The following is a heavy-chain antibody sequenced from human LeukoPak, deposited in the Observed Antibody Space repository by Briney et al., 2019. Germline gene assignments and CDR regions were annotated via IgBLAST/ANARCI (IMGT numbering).Heavy chain of an antibody. CDR2: ISSSGSTI. CDR3: AKDYEYGPWLVEEEYFDY. J-gene: IGHJ4*02. Sequence: GGSLRLSCAASGFTFSDYYMSWIRQAPGKGLEGVSYISSSGSTIYYADSVKGRFTISRDNAKNSLYLQMNSLRAEDTAVYYCAKDYEYGPWLVEEEYFDYWGQGTLVTVSS. V-gene: IGHV3-11*01. CDR1: GFTFSDYY. D-gene: IGHD6-19*01.